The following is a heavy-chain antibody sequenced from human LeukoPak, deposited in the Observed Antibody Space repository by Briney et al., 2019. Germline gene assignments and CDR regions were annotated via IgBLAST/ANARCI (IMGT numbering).Heavy chain of an antibody. J-gene: IGHJ3*02. V-gene: IGHV1-8*03. D-gene: IGHD1-1*01. Sequence: GASVKVSCKASGYTFTGYYMHWVRQAPGQGLEWMGWMNPNSGNTGYAQKFQGRVTITRNTSISTAYMELSSLRSEDTAVYYCAREGSDGNAFDIWGQGTMVTVSS. CDR1: GYTFTGYY. CDR3: AREGSDGNAFDI. CDR2: MNPNSGNT.